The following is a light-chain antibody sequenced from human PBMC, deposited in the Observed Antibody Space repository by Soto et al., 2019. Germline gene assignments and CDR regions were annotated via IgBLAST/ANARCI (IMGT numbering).Light chain of an antibody. J-gene: IGKJ1*01. V-gene: IGKV3-20*01. CDR2: GAS. Sequence: EIVLAQXXSTLSLSIVEXXXXXXXVTQSVSSSYVALSKQKXGQAPRLLFYGASXRATGIPDRFSGSGSGTDFILTTSRLEPDELAVYYCEQYGRSPWTFGQGSKVDIK. CDR1: QSVSSSY. CDR3: EQYGRSPWT.